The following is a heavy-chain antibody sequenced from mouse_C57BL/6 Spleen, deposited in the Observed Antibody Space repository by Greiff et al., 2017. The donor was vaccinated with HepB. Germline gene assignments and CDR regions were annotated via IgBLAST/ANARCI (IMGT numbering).Heavy chain of an antibody. Sequence: EVKLMESGGGLVKPGGSLKLSCAASGFTFSSYAMSWVRQTPEKRLEWVATISDGGSYTYYPDNVKGRFTISRDNAKNNLYLQMSHLKSEDTAMYYCARASSGSDAMDYWGQGTSVTVSS. CDR1: GFTFSSYA. V-gene: IGHV5-4*03. D-gene: IGHD3-2*02. CDR3: ARASSGSDAMDY. J-gene: IGHJ4*01. CDR2: ISDGGSYT.